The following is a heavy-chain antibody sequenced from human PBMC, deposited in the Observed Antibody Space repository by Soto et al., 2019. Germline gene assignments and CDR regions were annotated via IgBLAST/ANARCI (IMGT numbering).Heavy chain of an antibody. D-gene: IGHD1-26*01. CDR1: GFSFSDNL. J-gene: IGHJ3*01. Sequence: QVQLVQSGAEVRKPGASVNISCRASGFSFSDNLINWVRQAPGQSLEWMGWINPDNGNTRYSQTLQGRVTISRHSSASIAYVEVRALKYEDPAVYYCASDLLSAGPRANDAFDVWGQWTIVNISS. CDR3: ASDLLSAGPRANDAFDV. V-gene: IGHV1-3*01. CDR2: INPDNGNT.